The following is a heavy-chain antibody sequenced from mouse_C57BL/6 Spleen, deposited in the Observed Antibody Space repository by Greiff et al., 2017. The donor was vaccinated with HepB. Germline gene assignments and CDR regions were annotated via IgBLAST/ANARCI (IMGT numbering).Heavy chain of an antibody. CDR1: GYTFTSYW. J-gene: IGHJ1*03. Sequence: QVQLQQSGAELVRPGSSVKLSCKASGYTFTSYWMHWVKQRPIQGLEWIGNIDPSDSETHYNQKFKDKATLTVDKSSSTAYMQLSSLTSEDSAVYYCARIITTGYFDVWGTGTTVTVSS. CDR2: IDPSDSET. D-gene: IGHD1-1*01. V-gene: IGHV1-52*01. CDR3: ARIITTGYFDV.